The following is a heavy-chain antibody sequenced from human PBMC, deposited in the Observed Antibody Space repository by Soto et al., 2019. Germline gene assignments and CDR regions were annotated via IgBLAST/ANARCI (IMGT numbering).Heavy chain of an antibody. J-gene: IGHJ5*02. CDR3: ARTTTAYTWFDL. D-gene: IGHD1-1*01. CDR2: IIPISGAV. V-gene: IGHV1-69*01. CDR1: GGTFTNYA. Sequence: QVQLVQSGAEVKKPGSSVKVSCKASGGTFTNYAINWVRQAPGQGLEWMGGIIPISGAVNYAQKFQGRVPITADESTSTVYMALSSLRSENTAVYYCARTTTAYTWFDLWGQGTLVPVSS.